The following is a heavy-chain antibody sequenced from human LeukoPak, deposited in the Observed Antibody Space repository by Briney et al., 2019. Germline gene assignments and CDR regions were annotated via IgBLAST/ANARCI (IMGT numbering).Heavy chain of an antibody. D-gene: IGHD2-15*01. CDR2: IYYSGST. V-gene: IGHV4-39*07. CDR3: SRGYCSGDSCYHSYPWFDY. Sequence: SETLSLTCTVSGGSISSSSYHWGWVRQPPGKGLEWIGSIYYSGSTYYNPSLKSRVTISVDTSKNQFSLKLSSVTAADTAVYYYSRGYCSGDSCYHSYPWFDYWGQGTLVTVSS. J-gene: IGHJ4*02. CDR1: GGSISSSSYH.